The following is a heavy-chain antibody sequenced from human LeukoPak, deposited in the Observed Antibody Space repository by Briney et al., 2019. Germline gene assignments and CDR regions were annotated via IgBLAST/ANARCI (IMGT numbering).Heavy chain of an antibody. J-gene: IGHJ3*02. D-gene: IGHD5-12*01. Sequence: SETLSLTCTVSGGSISSYYWSWIRQPPGKGLEWIGYIYYSGSTNYNPSLKSRVTISVDTSKNQFSLKLSSVTAADTAVYYCAREQVATISMDAFDIWGQGTMVTVSS. V-gene: IGHV4-59*01. CDR3: AREQVATISMDAFDI. CDR1: GGSISSYY. CDR2: IYYSGST.